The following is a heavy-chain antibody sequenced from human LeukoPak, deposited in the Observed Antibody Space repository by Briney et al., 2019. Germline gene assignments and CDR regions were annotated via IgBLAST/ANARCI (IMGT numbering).Heavy chain of an antibody. CDR1: GGSISSGGYY. CDR3: ARAGVALNIGYSISYFDY. D-gene: IGHD5-12*01. V-gene: IGHV4-30-2*01. CDR2: IYHSGST. Sequence: SQTLSLTCTVSGGSISSGGYYWSWIRQPPGKGLEWIGYIYHSGSTYYNPSLKSRVTISVDRSKNQFSLKLSSVTAADTAVYYCARAGVALNIGYSISYFDYWGQGTLVTVSS. J-gene: IGHJ4*02.